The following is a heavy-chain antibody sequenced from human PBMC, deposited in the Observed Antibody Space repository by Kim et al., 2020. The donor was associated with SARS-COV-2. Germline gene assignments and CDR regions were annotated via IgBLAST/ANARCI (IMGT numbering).Heavy chain of an antibody. V-gene: IGHV3-48*02. Sequence: GGSLRLSCVASGFTFSSYSMNWVRQAPGKGLEWVSYISTSSNTIYYADSVKGRFTISRDNAKNSLYLQMNSPRDEDTAVYYCARAEAHSSGWYVAGVVYYYGMDVWGQGTTVTVSS. J-gene: IGHJ6*02. CDR2: ISTSSNTI. CDR1: GFTFSSYS. CDR3: ARAEAHSSGWYVAGVVYYYGMDV. D-gene: IGHD6-19*01.